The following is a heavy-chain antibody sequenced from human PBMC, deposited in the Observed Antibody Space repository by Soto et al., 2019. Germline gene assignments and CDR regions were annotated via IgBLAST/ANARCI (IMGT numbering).Heavy chain of an antibody. CDR1: GGSFSGYY. V-gene: IGHV4-34*01. CDR3: ARTYSSSWSPFDY. J-gene: IGHJ4*02. D-gene: IGHD6-13*01. Sequence: PSETLSLTCAVYGGSFSGYYWSWIRQPPGKGLEWIGEINHSGGTNYNPSLKSRVTISENTSKNQFSLKLSSVTAADTAVYYCARTYSSSWSPFDYWGQGTLVTVSS. CDR2: INHSGGT.